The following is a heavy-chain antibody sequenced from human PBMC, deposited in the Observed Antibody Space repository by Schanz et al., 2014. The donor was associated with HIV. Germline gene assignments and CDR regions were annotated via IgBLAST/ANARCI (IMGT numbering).Heavy chain of an antibody. CDR3: ARQIANRRVNGDYWFDS. D-gene: IGHD4-17*01. CDR1: GGSISGHY. V-gene: IGHV4-4*07. Sequence: QVQLQESGPGLVKPSETLSLSCAVSGGSISGHYWSWIRQPAGKGLEWIGRIGSSDYNPSLKSRVSMSVDTAKTQISREMKSVTAADTAVYFCARQIANRRVNGDYWFDSWGQGTLVTVSS. J-gene: IGHJ5*01. CDR2: IGSS.